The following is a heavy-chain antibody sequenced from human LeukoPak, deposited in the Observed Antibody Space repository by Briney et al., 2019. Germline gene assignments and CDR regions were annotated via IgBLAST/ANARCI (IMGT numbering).Heavy chain of an antibody. Sequence: ASVKVSCKASRYTFTSYGISWLRQAPAQELEWMGWISAYKGNTNYAQKRQGRVTMTTDTSTSTAYMELRSLRSDDTAVYYCARDWSYCSSTSCRNPNWFDPWGQGTLVTVSS. V-gene: IGHV1-18*01. CDR1: RYTFTSYG. D-gene: IGHD2-2*01. J-gene: IGHJ5*02. CDR3: ARDWSYCSSTSCRNPNWFDP. CDR2: ISAYKGNT.